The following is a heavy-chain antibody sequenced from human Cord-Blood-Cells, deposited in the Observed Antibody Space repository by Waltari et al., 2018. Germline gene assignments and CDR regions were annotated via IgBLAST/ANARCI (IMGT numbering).Heavy chain of an antibody. D-gene: IGHD4-17*01. CDR3: ARDHDYGDYYFDY. J-gene: IGHJ4*02. CDR2: IKQDGSEK. CDR1: GFTFSRYW. Sequence: EVQLVESGGGLVQPGGSLRLSCAASGFTFSRYWMSWVRQAPGQGLEWVANIKQDGSEKYYVDSGKGRFTISRDNAKNSLYLQMNSLRAEDTAVYYCARDHDYGDYYFDYWGQGTLVTVSS. V-gene: IGHV3-7*01.